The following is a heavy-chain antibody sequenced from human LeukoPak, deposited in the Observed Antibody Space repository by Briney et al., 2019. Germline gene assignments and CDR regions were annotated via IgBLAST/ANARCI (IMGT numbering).Heavy chain of an antibody. D-gene: IGHD1-7*01. Sequence: GGSLRLSCAASGFTFSSYSMNWVRQAPGKGLEWVSTVSGSGVNTYYADSVKGRFTISRDNSKNTLYLQMNSLRAEDTAVYYCAKGGTTWSYWYFDLWGRGTLVTVSS. J-gene: IGHJ2*01. CDR3: AKGGTTWSYWYFDL. CDR2: VSGSGVNT. V-gene: IGHV3-23*01. CDR1: GFTFSSYS.